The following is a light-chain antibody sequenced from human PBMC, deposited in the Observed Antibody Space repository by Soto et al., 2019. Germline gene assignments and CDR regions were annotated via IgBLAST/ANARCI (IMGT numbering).Light chain of an antibody. CDR3: QQYNNWTIT. CDR2: GAS. Sequence: ARSPATLSVSPVEIATLSCRASQNILSNLAWYQQKPGQAPRLIIYGASTRATGIPARFSGSGSGTEFTLTISSLQSEDFEIYDCQQYNNWTITFCQGTRLEIK. CDR1: QNILSN. V-gene: IGKV3-15*01. J-gene: IGKJ5*01.